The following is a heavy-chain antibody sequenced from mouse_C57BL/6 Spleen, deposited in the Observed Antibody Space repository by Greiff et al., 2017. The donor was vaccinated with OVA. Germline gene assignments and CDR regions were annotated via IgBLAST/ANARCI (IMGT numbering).Heavy chain of an antibody. D-gene: IGHD2-1*01. CDR2: IYPGDGDT. Sequence: VQLQQSGPELVKPGASVKISCKASGYAFSSSWMNWVKQRPGKGLEWIGRIYPGDGDTNYNGKFKGKATLTADKSSSTAYMQLSSLTSEDSAVYFCARNPYGKDAMDYWGQGTSVTVSS. J-gene: IGHJ4*01. V-gene: IGHV1-82*01. CDR1: GYAFSSSW. CDR3: ARNPYGKDAMDY.